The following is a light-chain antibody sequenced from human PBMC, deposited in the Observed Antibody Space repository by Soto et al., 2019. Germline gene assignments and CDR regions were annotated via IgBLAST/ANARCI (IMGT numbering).Light chain of an antibody. CDR3: QQRGNRPRT. V-gene: IGKV3-11*01. J-gene: IGKJ2*01. Sequence: EIVLTQSPATLSLSPGERATLSCRASQSVSSYLAWYQQKPGQAPRLLIYGASNRATDIPARFSGSGSGTAFTLTISSLESEDFAVYYCQQRGNRPRTFGQATKLEIK. CDR1: QSVSSY. CDR2: GAS.